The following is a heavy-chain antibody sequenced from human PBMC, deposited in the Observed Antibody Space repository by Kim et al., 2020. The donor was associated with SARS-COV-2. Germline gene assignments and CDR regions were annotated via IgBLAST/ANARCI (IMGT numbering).Heavy chain of an antibody. CDR3: TIPNCSGGSCYSATVGYYYYGMDV. CDR1: GFTFSGSA. D-gene: IGHD2-15*01. V-gene: IGHV3-73*01. CDR2: IRSKANSYAT. J-gene: IGHJ6*02. Sequence: GGSLRLSCAASGFTFSGSAMHWVRQASGKGLEWVGRIRSKANSYATAYAASVKGRFTISRDDSKNTAYLQMNSLKTEDTAVYYCTIPNCSGGSCYSATVGYYYYGMDVWGQGTTVTVSS.